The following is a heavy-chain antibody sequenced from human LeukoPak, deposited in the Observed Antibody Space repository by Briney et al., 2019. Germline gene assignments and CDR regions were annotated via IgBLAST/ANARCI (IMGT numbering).Heavy chain of an antibody. CDR3: SYCSSTSCYAF. Sequence: GGSLRLSCAASGLIFSTYWMHWVRQAPGKGLVWVSRINSDGSNTSYADSVKGRFTISRDNAKNTLYLQMNSLRAEDTAVYYCSYCSSTSCYAFWGQGTLVTVSS. V-gene: IGHV3-74*01. J-gene: IGHJ4*02. CDR2: INSDGSNT. CDR1: GLIFSTYW. D-gene: IGHD2-2*01.